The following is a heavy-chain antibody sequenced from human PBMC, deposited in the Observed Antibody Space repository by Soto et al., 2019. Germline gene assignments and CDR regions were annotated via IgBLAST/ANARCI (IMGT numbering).Heavy chain of an antibody. D-gene: IGHD4-17*01. CDR3: ARLSLSYGGLHDY. CDR1: GYGSTTYW. J-gene: IGHJ4*02. Sequence: EVQLVQSGAEVKKPGESLRISCKGSGYGSTTYWISWVRQMPGQGLEWMGRIDPRDSYSDYKPSFQGHVSISADRSISTVYLQWSSLKASDSGIYYCARLSLSYGGLHDYWGQGTLVTVSS. V-gene: IGHV5-10-1*03. CDR2: IDPRDSYS.